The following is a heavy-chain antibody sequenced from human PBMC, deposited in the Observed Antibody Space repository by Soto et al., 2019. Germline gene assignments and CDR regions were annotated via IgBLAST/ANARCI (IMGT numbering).Heavy chain of an antibody. CDR2: INPDGNVG. D-gene: IGHD4-4*01. V-gene: IGHV3-7*03. CDR1: GFTFSTYW. CDR3: AGWGGHDYND. Sequence: EVQLLGSGGGLVQPGGSLRLSCVGSGFTFSTYWMNWVRQAPGKGLEWVANINPDGNVGTYVDSVRGRFTTSRDNAKNSLSLQMNSLTADDTAVYFCAGWGGHDYNDWGQGIMVTVSS. J-gene: IGHJ4*02.